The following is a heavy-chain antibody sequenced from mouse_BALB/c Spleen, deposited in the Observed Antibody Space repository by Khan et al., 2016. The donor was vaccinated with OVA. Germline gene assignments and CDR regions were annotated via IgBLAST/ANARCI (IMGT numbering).Heavy chain of an antibody. V-gene: IGHV5-17*02. D-gene: IGHD2-3*01. Sequence: EVELVESGGGLVQPGGSRKLSCAASGFTFSGFGMHWVRQAPEKGLEWVAYISSGSSTIYYADTVKGRFTISRDHPKKTLFLQMHSLRSEDTAMYYCARRRIYDGDYGGAMDYWGQGTSVTVSS. J-gene: IGHJ4*01. CDR2: ISSGSSTI. CDR1: GFTFSGFG. CDR3: ARRRIYDGDYGGAMDY.